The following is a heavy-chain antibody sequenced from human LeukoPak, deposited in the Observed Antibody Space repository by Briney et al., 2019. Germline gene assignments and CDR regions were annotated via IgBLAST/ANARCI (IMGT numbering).Heavy chain of an antibody. CDR2: IYPGDSDT. V-gene: IGHV5-51*01. CDR1: GYRFTTYW. Sequence: GESLKVSCKGSGYRFTTYWIGWVRQMPGKGLEWMGIIYPGDSDTRYRPSLQGQVTISADKSTSTAYLQWSSLKASDTAMYYCARLDSMVVSTTAVDYWGQGTLVTVSS. CDR3: ARLDSMVVSTTAVDY. J-gene: IGHJ4*02. D-gene: IGHD3-22*01.